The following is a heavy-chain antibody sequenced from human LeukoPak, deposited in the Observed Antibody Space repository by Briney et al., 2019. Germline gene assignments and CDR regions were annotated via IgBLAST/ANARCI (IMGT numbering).Heavy chain of an antibody. Sequence: GGSLRLSCAASGFTVSSNYMSWVRQAPGKGLEWVSGISWNSGSIGYADSVKGRFTISRDNAKNSLYLQMNSLRAEDTALYYCAKSTVEMAPNDAFDIWGQGTMVTVSS. CDR3: AKSTVEMAPNDAFDI. J-gene: IGHJ3*02. V-gene: IGHV3-9*01. D-gene: IGHD5-24*01. CDR2: ISWNSGSI. CDR1: GFTVSSNY.